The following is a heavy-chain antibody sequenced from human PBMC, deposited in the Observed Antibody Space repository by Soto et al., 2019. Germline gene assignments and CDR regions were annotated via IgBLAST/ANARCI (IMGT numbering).Heavy chain of an antibody. CDR2: IYYSGST. D-gene: IGHD2-15*01. CDR1: GGSISSSSYY. V-gene: IGHV4-39*01. CDR3: ARLIDIVVVVAAIDAFDI. J-gene: IGHJ3*02. Sequence: SETLSLTCTVSGGSISSSSYYWGWIRQPPGKGLEWIGSIYYSGSTYYNPSLKSRVTISVDTSKNQFSLKLSSVTAADTAVYYCARLIDIVVVVAAIDAFDIWGQGTMVTVSS.